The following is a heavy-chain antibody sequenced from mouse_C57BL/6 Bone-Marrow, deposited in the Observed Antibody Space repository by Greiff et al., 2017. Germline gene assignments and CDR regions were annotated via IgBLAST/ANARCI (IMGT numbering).Heavy chain of an antibody. CDR1: GYTFTSYW. D-gene: IGHD2-2*01. CDR2: IDPSDSYT. J-gene: IGHJ3*01. Sequence: VQLQQPGAELVKPGASVKLSCKASGYTFTSYWMQWVKQRPGQGLEWIGEIDPSDSYTNYNQKFKGKATLTVDTSSSTAYMQLSSLTSEDSAVYYCARERSTMVRGYYFDYWGQGTLVTVSA. CDR3: ARERSTMVRGYYFDY. V-gene: IGHV1-50*01.